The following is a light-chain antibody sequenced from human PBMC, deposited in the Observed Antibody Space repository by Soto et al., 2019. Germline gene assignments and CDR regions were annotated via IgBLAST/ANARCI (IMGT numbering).Light chain of an antibody. J-gene: IGKJ1*01. Sequence: DLQMTQSPSTLSASVGDRVTITCRASQSITNRLAWYQQKPGKAPKVLIYDASNLESGVPSRFSGSGSGTEFVLTISSLQPDDFATYWCQHYGGMWTFGQGTKVEIK. CDR2: DAS. CDR3: QHYGGMWT. CDR1: QSITNR. V-gene: IGKV1-5*01.